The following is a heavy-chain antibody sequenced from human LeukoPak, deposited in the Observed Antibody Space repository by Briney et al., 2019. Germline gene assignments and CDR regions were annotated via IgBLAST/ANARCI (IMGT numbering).Heavy chain of an antibody. D-gene: IGHD6-13*01. Sequence: GSLRLSCAASGFTFSSYAMSWVRQPPGKGLEWIGEIYHSGSTNYNPSLKSRVTISVDKSKNQFSLKLSSVTAADTAVYYCAVKVHSSWFDPWGQGTLVTVSS. V-gene: IGHV4-4*02. CDR3: AVKVHSSWFDP. CDR2: IYHSGST. CDR1: GFTFSSYAM. J-gene: IGHJ5*02.